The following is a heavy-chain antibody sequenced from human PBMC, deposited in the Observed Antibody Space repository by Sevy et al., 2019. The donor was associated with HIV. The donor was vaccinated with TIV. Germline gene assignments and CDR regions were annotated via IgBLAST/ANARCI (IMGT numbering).Heavy chain of an antibody. Sequence: GGFLRLSCAASGFTFSTYGMHWVRQAPGKGLEWVTFIRYDGSTRYYADSVKGRFIVSRDNSKNMLSLQLNNLRPEDTAVYYCAKGLGMVQGALLSDDIWGQGTMVTVSS. CDR2: IRYDGSTR. CDR3: AKGLGMVQGALLSDDI. CDR1: GFTFSTYG. D-gene: IGHD3-10*01. V-gene: IGHV3-30*02. J-gene: IGHJ3*02.